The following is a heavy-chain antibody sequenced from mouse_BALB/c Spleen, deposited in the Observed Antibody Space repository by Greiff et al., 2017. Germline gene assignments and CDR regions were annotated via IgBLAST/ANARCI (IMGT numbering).Heavy chain of an antibody. CDR3: ARWYYGSSYLYYYAMDY. CDR2: IDPANGNT. CDR1: GFNIKDTY. V-gene: IGHV14-3*02. J-gene: IGHJ4*01. D-gene: IGHD1-1*01. Sequence: VQLQQSGAELVKPGASVKLSCTASGFNIKDTYMHWVKQRPEQGLEWIGRIDPANGNTKYDPKFQGKATITADTSSNTAYLQLSSLTSEDTAVYYCARWYYGSSYLYYYAMDYWGQGTSVTVSS.